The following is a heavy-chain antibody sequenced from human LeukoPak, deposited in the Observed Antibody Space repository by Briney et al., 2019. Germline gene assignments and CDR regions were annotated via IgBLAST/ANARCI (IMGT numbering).Heavy chain of an antibody. Sequence: GGSLRLSCAASGFTFSSYATSWVRQAPGKGLEWVSAISGSGGSTYYADSVKGRFTISRDNSKNTLYLQMNSLRAEDTAVYYCAKTRPIYCSSTSCYRYFDYWGQGTLVTVSS. V-gene: IGHV3-23*01. J-gene: IGHJ4*02. D-gene: IGHD2-2*01. CDR3: AKTRPIYCSSTSCYRYFDY. CDR1: GFTFSSYA. CDR2: ISGSGGST.